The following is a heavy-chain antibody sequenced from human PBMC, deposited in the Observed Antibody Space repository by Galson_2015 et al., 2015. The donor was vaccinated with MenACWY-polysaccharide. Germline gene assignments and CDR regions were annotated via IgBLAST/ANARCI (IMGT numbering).Heavy chain of an antibody. J-gene: IGHJ6*03. Sequence: SLRLSCAASGFTFDDYAMHWVRQAPGKGLEWVSVITCHSSTIGYADSVKGRFSVSRDSAKNSLYLQMNSLRLEDTAFYYCARSRAAGGTLFYMDVWGKGTTVTVSS. CDR3: ARSRAAGGTLFYMDV. CDR1: GFTFDDYA. V-gene: IGHV3-9*01. CDR2: ITCHSSTI. D-gene: IGHD6-13*01.